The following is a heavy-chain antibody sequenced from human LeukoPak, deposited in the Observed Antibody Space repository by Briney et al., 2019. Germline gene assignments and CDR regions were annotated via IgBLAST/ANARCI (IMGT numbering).Heavy chain of an antibody. V-gene: IGHV4-59*01. D-gene: IGHD7-27*01. J-gene: IGHJ4*02. CDR3: ARSKLGSFDY. Sequence: SETLSLTCTVPGGSISSYYWSWIRQPPGKGLEWIGYIYYSGSTNYNPSLKSRVTISVDTSKNQFSLKLSSVTAADTAVYYCARSKLGSFDYWGQGTLVTVSS. CDR1: GGSISSYY. CDR2: IYYSGST.